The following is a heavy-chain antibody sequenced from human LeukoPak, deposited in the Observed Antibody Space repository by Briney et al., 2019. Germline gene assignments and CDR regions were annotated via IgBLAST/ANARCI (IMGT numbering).Heavy chain of an antibody. D-gene: IGHD3-3*01. J-gene: IGHJ4*02. Sequence: GGSLRLSCAASGFTFSAYAMHWVRQGPGKGLAWVTVISYTGGNKYYADSVKGRFTISRDNSKSMLYLQMSSLRVEDTAVYYCARGPFDFWSGDPLDYWGQGTLVTVSS. CDR2: ISYTGGNK. V-gene: IGHV3-30-3*01. CDR1: GFTFSAYA. CDR3: ARGPFDFWSGDPLDY.